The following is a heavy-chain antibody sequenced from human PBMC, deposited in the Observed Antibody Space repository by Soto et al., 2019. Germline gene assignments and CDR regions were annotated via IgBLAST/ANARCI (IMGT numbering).Heavy chain of an antibody. V-gene: IGHV4-59*01. D-gene: IGHD5-12*01. CDR3: AREGNLGRWLQPLDF. CDR1: GGSISTYY. J-gene: IGHJ4*02. CDR2: IYHSGGT. Sequence: SEILSLTCTVSGGSISTYYWSWIRQSPGKGLEWIGYIYHSGGTTYNPSVKSRATISVDTSKNHFSLRLISVTAADTAIYFCAREGNLGRWLQPLDFWGQGTLVTVSS.